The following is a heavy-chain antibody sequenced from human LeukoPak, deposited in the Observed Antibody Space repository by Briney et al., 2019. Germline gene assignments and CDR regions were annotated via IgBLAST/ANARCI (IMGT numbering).Heavy chain of an antibody. CDR3: ARHIGSSSSDY. Sequence: SETLSLTCTVSGGSISSSSYYWGWIRQPPGKGLEWIGSIYYSGSTYYNPSLKSRVTISVDTSKNQFSLKLSSVTAADTAVYYCARHIGSSSSDYWGQGTLVTVSS. V-gene: IGHV4-39*01. CDR2: IYYSGST. J-gene: IGHJ4*02. CDR1: GGSISSSSYY. D-gene: IGHD6-6*01.